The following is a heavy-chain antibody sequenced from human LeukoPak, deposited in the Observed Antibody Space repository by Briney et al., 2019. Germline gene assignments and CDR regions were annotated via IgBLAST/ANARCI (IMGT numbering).Heavy chain of an antibody. D-gene: IGHD3-3*01. V-gene: IGHV3-23*01. J-gene: IGHJ4*02. CDR2: ISGSGGST. CDR1: GFTFSSYS. Sequence: GGSLRLSCAASGFTFSSYSMNWVRQAPGKGLEWVSAISGSGGSTYYADSVKGRFTISRDNSKNTLYLQMNSLRAEDTAVYYCAKPYYDFWSGYYTGQGDYWGQGTLVTVSS. CDR3: AKPYYDFWSGYYTGQGDY.